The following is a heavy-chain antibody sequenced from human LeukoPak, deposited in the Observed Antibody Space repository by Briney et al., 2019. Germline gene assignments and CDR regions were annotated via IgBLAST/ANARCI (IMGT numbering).Heavy chain of an antibody. CDR1: GGSISSYY. Sequence: PSETLSLTCTVSGGSISSYYWNWIRQPPGRGLEWIAFIYYNGRTNYNPSLKSRVTISIDTSKNQFSLKLNSVTAADTAVYYCARGEGYDILTGYRPFDYWGQGTLVTVSS. CDR3: ARGEGYDILTGYRPFDY. D-gene: IGHD3-9*01. J-gene: IGHJ4*02. CDR2: IYYNGRT. V-gene: IGHV4-59*08.